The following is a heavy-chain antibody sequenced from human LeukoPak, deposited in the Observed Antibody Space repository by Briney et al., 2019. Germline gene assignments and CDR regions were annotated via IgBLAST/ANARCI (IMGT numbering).Heavy chain of an antibody. Sequence: PGRSLRLSCAASGFIFDESAMHWVRQAPGKGLEWVSGISWDSNNIIYADSVKGRFTISRDNAKNSLYLQMNSLRAEDTALYYCAKAVAAPGAFDIWGQGTVVTVSS. CDR2: ISWDSNNI. V-gene: IGHV3-9*01. CDR3: AKAVAAPGAFDI. D-gene: IGHD6-19*01. J-gene: IGHJ3*02. CDR1: GFIFDESA.